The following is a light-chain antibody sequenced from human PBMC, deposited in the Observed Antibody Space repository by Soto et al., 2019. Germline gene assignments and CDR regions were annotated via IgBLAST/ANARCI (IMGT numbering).Light chain of an antibody. CDR2: AAS. V-gene: IGKV1-27*01. Sequence: DIQMTQSPSSLSASVGDRVTITCRASQGIRNYIAWFQQKPGKVPKLLIYAASTLQSGVPSRFSGSGSGTDFTLTISSLQPEDVATYYCQKHDSAPLTFGPGTNVDIK. J-gene: IGKJ3*01. CDR3: QKHDSAPLT. CDR1: QGIRNY.